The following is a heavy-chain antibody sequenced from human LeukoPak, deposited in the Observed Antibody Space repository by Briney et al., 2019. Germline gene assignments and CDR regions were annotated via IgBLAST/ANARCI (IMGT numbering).Heavy chain of an antibody. D-gene: IGHD3-10*01. CDR3: ARGQNVLLWFGELSRYDY. CDR2: INPNSGGT. CDR1: GYTFTSYG. Sequence: ASVKVSCKASGYTFTSYGISWVRQAPGQGLEWMGWINPNSGGTNYAQKFQGWVTMTRDTSISTAYMELSRLRSDDTAVYYCARGQNVLLWFGELSRYDYWGQGTLVTVSS. J-gene: IGHJ4*02. V-gene: IGHV1-2*04.